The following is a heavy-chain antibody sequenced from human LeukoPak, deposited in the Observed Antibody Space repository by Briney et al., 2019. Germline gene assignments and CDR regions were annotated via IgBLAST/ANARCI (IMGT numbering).Heavy chain of an antibody. CDR2: IYYSGST. Sequence: SETLSLTCTVSGGSISSSSYYWGCIRQPPGKGLEWIGSIYYSGSTYYNPSLKSRATISVDTSKNQFSLKLRAVTAADTAGDYCARAYCSTTACCLDYWGQGTPVTVSS. CDR3: ARAYCSTTACCLDY. CDR1: GGSISSSSYY. J-gene: IGHJ4*02. V-gene: IGHV4-39*07. D-gene: IGHD2-2*01.